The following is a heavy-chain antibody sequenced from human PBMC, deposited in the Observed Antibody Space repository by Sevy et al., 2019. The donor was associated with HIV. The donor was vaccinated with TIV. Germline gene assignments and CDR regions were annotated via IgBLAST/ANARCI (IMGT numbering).Heavy chain of an antibody. Sequence: GGSLRLSCAASGFTISSYWMLWVRQAPGKGLEWVANINQDGSTKYYLDSVKGRFTISKDNAKNSVVLQMNSLTAEDTGVYFCVRAMAPADSFWGQGTLVTVSS. D-gene: IGHD3-10*01. CDR3: VRAMAPADSF. V-gene: IGHV3-7*01. J-gene: IGHJ4*02. CDR1: GFTISSYW. CDR2: INQDGSTK.